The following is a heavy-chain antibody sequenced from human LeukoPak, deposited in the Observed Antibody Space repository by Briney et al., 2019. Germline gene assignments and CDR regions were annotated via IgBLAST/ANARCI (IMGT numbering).Heavy chain of an antibody. Sequence: PSETLSLTCAVYGGSFSGDYWSWIRQPPGKGLEWIGEINHSGSTNYNPSLKSRVTISVDTSKNQFSLKLSSVTAADTAVYYCARATYCGGDCYPGGSNTPNFYYWGQGTLVTVSS. V-gene: IGHV4-34*01. D-gene: IGHD2-21*02. J-gene: IGHJ4*02. CDR2: INHSGST. CDR1: GGSFSGDY. CDR3: ARATYCGGDCYPGGSNTPNFYY.